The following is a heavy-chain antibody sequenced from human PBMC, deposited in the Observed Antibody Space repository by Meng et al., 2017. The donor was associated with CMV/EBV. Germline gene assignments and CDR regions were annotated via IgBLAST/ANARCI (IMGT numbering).Heavy chain of an antibody. CDR2: IYYSGST. J-gene: IGHJ6*02. V-gene: IGHV4-39*07. CDR3: ARDQGSGWYYYYYGMDV. D-gene: IGHD6-19*01. CDR1: GGSISSSSYY. Sequence: SETLSLTCTVSGGSISSSSYYWGWIHQPPGKGLEWIGSIYYSGSTYYNPSLKSRVTISVDTSKNQFSLKLSSVTAADTAVYYCARDQGSGWYYYYYGMDVWGQGTTVTVSS.